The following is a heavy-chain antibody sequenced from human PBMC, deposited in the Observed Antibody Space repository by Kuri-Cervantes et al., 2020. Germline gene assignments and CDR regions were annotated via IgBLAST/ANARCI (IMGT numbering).Heavy chain of an antibody. V-gene: IGHV3-7*03. D-gene: IGHD2-21*01. CDR1: GFTFSSYW. CDR2: IKQDGSEE. CDR3: ARDPKVIQEYYFDY. Sequence: GGSLRLSCAASGFTFSSYWMSWVRQAPGKGLEWVANIKQDGSEEYYVDSVKGRFTISRDNAKNSLYLQMNSLRAEDTAVYYCARDPKVIQEYYFDYWGQGTLVTVSS. J-gene: IGHJ4*02.